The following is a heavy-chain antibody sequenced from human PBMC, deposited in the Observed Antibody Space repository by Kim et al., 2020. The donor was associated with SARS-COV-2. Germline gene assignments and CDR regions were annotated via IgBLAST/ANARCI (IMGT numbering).Heavy chain of an antibody. J-gene: IGHJ6*02. Sequence: SETLSLTCTVSGGSTSSYYWSWIRQPPGKGLEWIGYIYYSGSTNYNPSLKSRVTISVDTSKNQFSLKLSSVTAADTAVYYCARGYFDWLLSGHYYYYYGMDGWGQGTTVTVSS. CDR3: ARGYFDWLLSGHYYYYYGMDG. CDR1: GGSTSSYY. CDR2: IYYSGST. D-gene: IGHD3-9*01. V-gene: IGHV4-59*08.